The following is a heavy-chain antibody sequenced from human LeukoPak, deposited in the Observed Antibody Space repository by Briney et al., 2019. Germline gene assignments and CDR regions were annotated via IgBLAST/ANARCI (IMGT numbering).Heavy chain of an antibody. J-gene: IGHJ4*02. CDR1: GFTFSSYW. V-gene: IGHV3-7*01. CDR2: IKQDGSEK. D-gene: IGHD1-26*01. CDR3: ARGYSIVGATFDY. Sequence: GGSLRLSCAASGFTFSSYWMSWVPQAPGKGLEWVANIKQDGSEKYYVDSVKGRFTISRDNAKNSLYLQMNSLRAEDTAVYYCARGYSIVGATFDYWGQGTLVTVSS.